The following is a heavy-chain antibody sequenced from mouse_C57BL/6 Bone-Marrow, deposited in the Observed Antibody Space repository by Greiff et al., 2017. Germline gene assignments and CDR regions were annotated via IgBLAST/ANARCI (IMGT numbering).Heavy chain of an antibody. CDR2: INPSSGYT. J-gene: IGHJ4*01. Sequence: QVQLQQSGAELAKPGASVKLSCKASGYTFTSYWMHWVKQRPGQGLEWIGYINPSSGYTKSNQKFKDKATLTADKSSSTAYMQLSSLTYEDSAVYYCASEDYYGSSLYYYAMDYWGQGTSVTVSS. D-gene: IGHD1-1*01. V-gene: IGHV1-7*01. CDR1: GYTFTSYW. CDR3: ASEDYYGSSLYYYAMDY.